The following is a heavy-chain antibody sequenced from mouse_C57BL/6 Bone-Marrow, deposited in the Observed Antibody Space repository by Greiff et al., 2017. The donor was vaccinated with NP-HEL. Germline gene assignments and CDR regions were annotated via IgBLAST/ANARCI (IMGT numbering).Heavy chain of an antibody. Sequence: QVQLKESGAELMKPGASVKLSCKATGYTFTGYWIEWVKQRPGHGLEWIGEILPGSGSTNYNQKFKGKATFTADTSSNTAYMQLRSLTAVDSAIYYCAQIYYGGPAYWGQGTLVTVSA. CDR1: GYTFTGYW. D-gene: IGHD2-13*01. V-gene: IGHV1-9*01. J-gene: IGHJ3*01. CDR3: AQIYYGGPAY. CDR2: ILPGSGST.